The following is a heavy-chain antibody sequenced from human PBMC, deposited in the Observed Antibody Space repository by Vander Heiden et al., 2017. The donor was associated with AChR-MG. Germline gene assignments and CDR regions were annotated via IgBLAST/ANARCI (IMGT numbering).Heavy chain of an antibody. J-gene: IGHJ5*02. V-gene: IGHV1-69*01. Sequence: QVQLVQSGAEVKKPGSSVKVSCKASGGPFSSYAISWVRQAPGQGLEWMGGIIPIFGTANYAQKFQGRVTMTADESTSTAYMELSSLRSEDTAVYYCARDLVAQGDFVSGPRGDNWFDPWGQVTLVTVSS. CDR1: GGPFSSYA. D-gene: IGHD3-3*01. CDR2: IIPIFGTA. CDR3: ARDLVAQGDFVSGPRGDNWFDP.